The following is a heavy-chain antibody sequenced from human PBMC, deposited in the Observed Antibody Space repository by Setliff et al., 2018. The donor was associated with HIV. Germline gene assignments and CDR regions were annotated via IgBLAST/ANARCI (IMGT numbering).Heavy chain of an antibody. Sequence: SVKVSCKASGGTFSSYAISWVRQAPGQGLEWMGRIIPVFGTANYAQKFQGRVTIIADKSTSTAYMELSSLRSEDTAVYYCASSMGSHDAFDIWGQGTMVTVSS. D-gene: IGHD2-8*01. CDR3: ASSMGSHDAFDI. CDR1: GGTFSSYA. V-gene: IGHV1-69*06. CDR2: IIPVFGTA. J-gene: IGHJ3*02.